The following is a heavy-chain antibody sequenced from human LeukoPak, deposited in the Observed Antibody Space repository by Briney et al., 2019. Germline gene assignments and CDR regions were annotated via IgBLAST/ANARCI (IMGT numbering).Heavy chain of an antibody. V-gene: IGHV3-21*01. J-gene: IGHJ6*03. CDR2: ISSSSYI. CDR3: ARDLAVATIWYYYYYYMDV. D-gene: IGHD5-12*01. Sequence: PGGSLRLSCAASGFTFSSYSMNWVRQAPGKGLEWVSSISSSSYIYYADSVKGRFTISRDNAKNSLYLQMNSLRAEDTAVYYCARDLAVATIWYYYYYYMDVWGKGTTVTVSS. CDR1: GFTFSSYS.